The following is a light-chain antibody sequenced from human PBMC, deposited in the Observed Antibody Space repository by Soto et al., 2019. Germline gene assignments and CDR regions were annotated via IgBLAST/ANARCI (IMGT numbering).Light chain of an antibody. J-gene: IGLJ2*01. CDR1: SSDVGGYNY. Sequence: QPVLTQPASVSGSPGQSITISCTGTSSDVGGYNYVSWYQQHPGKAPKLMIYDVSNRPSGVSNRFSGSKSGNTASLTISGLQDEDEADYYCRSSTSSSTLVFGGGTKVTVL. V-gene: IGLV2-14*01. CDR3: RSSTSSSTLV. CDR2: DVS.